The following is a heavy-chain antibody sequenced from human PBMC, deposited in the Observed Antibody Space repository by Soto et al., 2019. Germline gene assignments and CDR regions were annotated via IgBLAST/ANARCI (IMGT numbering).Heavy chain of an antibody. V-gene: IGHV3-73*01. CDR3: SSKAWLGCSGGSCYVVGYGMDV. CDR1: GFTFSGSA. Sequence: GGSLRLSCAASGFTFSGSAMHWVRQASGKGLEWVGRIRSKANSYATAYAASVKGRFTISRDDSKNTAYLQMNSLKTEDTAVDYCSSKAWLGCSGGSCYVVGYGMDVWGQGTTVTVSS. D-gene: IGHD2-15*01. CDR2: IRSKANSYAT. J-gene: IGHJ6*02.